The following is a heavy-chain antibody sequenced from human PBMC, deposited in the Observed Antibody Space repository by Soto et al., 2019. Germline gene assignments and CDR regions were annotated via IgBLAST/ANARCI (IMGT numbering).Heavy chain of an antibody. Sequence: GGSLRLSCAASGFTFSSYWMSWVRQAPGKGLEWVANIKQDGSEKYYVDSVKGRFTISRDNAKNSLYLQMNSLRAEDTAVYYCARDLPWYYYDSSGYYYRHARLFDYWGQGTLVTVSS. V-gene: IGHV3-7*01. J-gene: IGHJ4*02. CDR1: GFTFSSYW. D-gene: IGHD3-22*01. CDR3: ARDLPWYYYDSSGYYYRHARLFDY. CDR2: IKQDGSEK.